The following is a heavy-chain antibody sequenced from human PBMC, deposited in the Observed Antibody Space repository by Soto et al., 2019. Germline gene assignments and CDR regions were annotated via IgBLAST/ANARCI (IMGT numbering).Heavy chain of an antibody. CDR2: MNPNSGNT. CDR1: GYTFTSYD. J-gene: IGHJ4*02. CDR3: ARTLYGDNVDY. Sequence: QVQLVQSGAEVKKPGASVKVSCKASGYTFTSYDINWVRQATGQGLEWMGWMNPNSGNTGYAQKFQGRVTRTRNTSLSTANMELRSLRYEDTAVYYCARTLYGDNVDYWGQGSIVTVSS. V-gene: IGHV1-8*01. D-gene: IGHD4-17*01.